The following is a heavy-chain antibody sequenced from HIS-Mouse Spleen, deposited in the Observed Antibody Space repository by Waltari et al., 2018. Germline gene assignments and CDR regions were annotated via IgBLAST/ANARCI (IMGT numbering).Heavy chain of an antibody. V-gene: IGHV3-48*01. D-gene: IGHD1-26*01. Sequence: EVQLVESGGGLVQPGGSLCLSCAASGFTFRSYTLHWVRQAPGKGLEWVSYISSSSSTIYYADSVKGRFTISRDNAKNSLYLQMNSLRAEDTAVYYCARGASGSYYLVSVSDYWGQGTLVTVSS. CDR1: GFTFRSYT. CDR3: ARGASGSYYLVSVSDY. J-gene: IGHJ4*02. CDR2: ISSSSSTI.